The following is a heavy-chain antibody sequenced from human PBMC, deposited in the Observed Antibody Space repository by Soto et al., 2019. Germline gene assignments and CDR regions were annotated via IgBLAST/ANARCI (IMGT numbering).Heavy chain of an antibody. D-gene: IGHD3-22*01. J-gene: IGHJ4*02. CDR3: AKDVGDYYDSIPFDY. Sequence: EVQLLESGGGLVQPGGSLRLSCAASGFTFSSYAMSWVRQAPGKGLEWVSAISGSGGSTYYADSVKGRFTISRDNSKNTLYLQRNSLRAEDTAVYYCAKDVGDYYDSIPFDYWGQGTLVTVSS. CDR1: GFTFSSYA. CDR2: ISGSGGST. V-gene: IGHV3-23*01.